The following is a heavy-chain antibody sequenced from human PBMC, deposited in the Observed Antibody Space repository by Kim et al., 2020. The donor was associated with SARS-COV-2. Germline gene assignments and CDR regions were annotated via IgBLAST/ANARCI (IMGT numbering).Heavy chain of an antibody. V-gene: IGHV3-11*01. Sequence: IYYADSRKGRFTISRDNTKKSLFLHMNSLRAEDTALYYCARDSTDWYFDLWGRGTLVTVSS. D-gene: IGHD4-17*01. CDR2: I. J-gene: IGHJ2*01. CDR3: ARDSTDWYFDL.